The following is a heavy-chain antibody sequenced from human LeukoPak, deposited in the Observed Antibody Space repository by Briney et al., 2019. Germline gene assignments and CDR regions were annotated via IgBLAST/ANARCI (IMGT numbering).Heavy chain of an antibody. CDR1: GDSISSGYY. CDR3: ARNSTSWSFDL. Sequence: SETLSLTCDVSGDSISSGYYWGWIRQPPGRGVEWIGTIYHSGSTYYNPSLKSRVTISADTSKNQFSLTLNSVTAADTAVYYCARNSTSWSFDLWGRGTLVTVSS. D-gene: IGHD3-10*01. V-gene: IGHV4-38-2*01. CDR2: IYHSGST. J-gene: IGHJ2*01.